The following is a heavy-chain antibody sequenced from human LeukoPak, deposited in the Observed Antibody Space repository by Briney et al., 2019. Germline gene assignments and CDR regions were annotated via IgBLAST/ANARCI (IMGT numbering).Heavy chain of an antibody. V-gene: IGHV3-30*02. CDR1: EFTFSSYG. D-gene: IGHD6-6*01. J-gene: IGHJ4*02. Sequence: GGSLRLSCAASEFTFSSYGMHWVRQAPGKGLEWVAFIRYDGSNKYYADSVKGRFTISKDISKNTLHLQMNNLRAEDTAVYYCAKRVPYSSSSVYFDYWGQGTLVTVSS. CDR3: AKRVPYSSSSVYFDY. CDR2: IRYDGSNK.